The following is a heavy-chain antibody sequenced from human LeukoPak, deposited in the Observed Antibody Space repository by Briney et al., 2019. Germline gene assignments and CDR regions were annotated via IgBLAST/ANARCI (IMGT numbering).Heavy chain of an antibody. CDR3: AKDYRYCTSTSCYGDDAFDI. J-gene: IGHJ3*02. CDR2: ISGSGVST. D-gene: IGHD2-2*01. V-gene: IGHV3-23*01. CDR1: GLTFSSYA. Sequence: GGSLRLSCAASGLTFSSYAMTWVRQAPGKGLEWVSAISGSGVSTYYADSVKGRFTIYRDNKKNNLYLKISRQRAEDTAVYYCAKDYRYCTSTSCYGDDAFDIWGQGTMVTVSS.